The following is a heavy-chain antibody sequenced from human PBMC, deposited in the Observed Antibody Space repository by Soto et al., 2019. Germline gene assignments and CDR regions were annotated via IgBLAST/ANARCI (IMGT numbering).Heavy chain of an antibody. V-gene: IGHV3-48*02. D-gene: IGHD6-19*01. Sequence: EVQLVESGGGLVQPGGSLRLSCAASGLTFSSYSMNWVRQAPGKGLEWVSYISSSSSTIYYADSVKGRFTISRDNAKKSLYLQMNSLRDEDTAVYYCASLVQAGWDYWGPGTVVTVSS. J-gene: IGHJ4*02. CDR2: ISSSSSTI. CDR3: ASLVQAGWDY. CDR1: GLTFSSYS.